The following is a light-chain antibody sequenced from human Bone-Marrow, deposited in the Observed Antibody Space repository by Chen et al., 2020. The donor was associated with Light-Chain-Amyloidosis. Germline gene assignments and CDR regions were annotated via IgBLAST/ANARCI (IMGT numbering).Light chain of an antibody. Sequence: EIVLTQPPGTLSLSPGEGANLSFRASQPISSIYLTWYQQKFVQATRLLIYGSSSRATGIPDRFTGSGSGTDLTLTINRLEPEDFAMYYCQQYGTSPLTFGGGTKVEIK. V-gene: IGKV3-20*01. J-gene: IGKJ4*01. CDR2: GSS. CDR1: QPISSIY. CDR3: QQYGTSPLT.